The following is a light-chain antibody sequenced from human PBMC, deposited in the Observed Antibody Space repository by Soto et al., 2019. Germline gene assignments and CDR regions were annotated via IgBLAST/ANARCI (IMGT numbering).Light chain of an antibody. J-gene: IGKJ1*01. CDR3: QQYGSSTRT. CDR2: GAS. V-gene: IGKV3-20*01. Sequence: EFVLTQSAGTLYLSPGERATLSCRASQSVGSSLSWYQQKPGQAPRLLFYGASNRATAIPDRFSGSGSGTDFTLTISRLGPEDFAVYYCQQYGSSTRTFGQRTMVDNK. CDR1: QSVGSS.